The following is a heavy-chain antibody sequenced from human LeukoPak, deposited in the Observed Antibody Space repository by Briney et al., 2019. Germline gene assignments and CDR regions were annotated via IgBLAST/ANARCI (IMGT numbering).Heavy chain of an antibody. CDR2: IYYTGST. CDR3: ARSHASDPRYFDL. Sequence: SETLSLTCTVSGGSISKYYWSWIRHPPEKGLEWIGYIYYTGSTNYNPSLKSRVTISVDTSKNQFSLKLTSVTAADTAVYYCARSHASDPRYFDLWGQGTLVTVSS. CDR1: GGSISKYY. J-gene: IGHJ4*02. V-gene: IGHV4-59*01.